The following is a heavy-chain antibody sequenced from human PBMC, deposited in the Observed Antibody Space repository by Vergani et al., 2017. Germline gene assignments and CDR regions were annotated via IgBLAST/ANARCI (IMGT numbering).Heavy chain of an antibody. CDR2: TWHDGNNK. V-gene: IGHV3-33*01. D-gene: IGHD1-14*01. J-gene: IGHJ5*02. CDR3: ARDLRLLYNRFDV. Sequence: QVQLVESGGGVVKPGRSLRLSCAASGFTFNQYGMHWVRQAPGKGLEWVAVTWHDGNNKQYADSVKGRITISRDNSKSTMYLQMNSVRYEDTGVYYCARDLRLLYNRFDVWGQGTPVTVSS. CDR1: GFTFNQYG.